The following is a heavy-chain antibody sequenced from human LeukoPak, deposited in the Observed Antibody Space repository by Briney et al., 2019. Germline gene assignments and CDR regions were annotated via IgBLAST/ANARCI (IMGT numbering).Heavy chain of an antibody. CDR2: ISAYNGNT. CDR3: ARESAYYYDSIGYYSLAFDI. CDR1: GYTFTSYG. V-gene: IGHV1-18*01. J-gene: IGHJ3*02. D-gene: IGHD3-22*01. Sequence: ASVKVSCKASGYTFTSYGISWVRQAPGQGLEWMGWISAYNGNTNYAQKLQGRVTMTTDTSTSTAYMELRSLRSDDTAVYYCARESAYYYDSIGYYSLAFDIWGQGTMVTVSS.